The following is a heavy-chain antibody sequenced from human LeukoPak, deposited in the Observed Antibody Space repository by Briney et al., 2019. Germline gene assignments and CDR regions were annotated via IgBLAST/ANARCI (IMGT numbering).Heavy chain of an antibody. D-gene: IGHD6-19*01. Sequence: GESLKISCQCSGYSFTNYWIAWVRQMPGQGLEWMGIIWSRDSYTRYSPSFQGQVTISADKSISTAYLQWSSLKASDTAMFYCARSGSGTRFDYWGQGTLVTVSS. CDR3: ARSGSGTRFDY. V-gene: IGHV5-51*01. J-gene: IGHJ4*02. CDR2: IWSRDSYT. CDR1: GYSFTNYW.